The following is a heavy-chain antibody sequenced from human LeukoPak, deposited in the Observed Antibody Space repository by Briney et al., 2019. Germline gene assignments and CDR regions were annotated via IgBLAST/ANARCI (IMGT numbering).Heavy chain of an antibody. CDR1: GYTFTSYY. CDR2: INPSGGST. CDR3: AREGYSRGWYPAFDI. V-gene: IGHV1-46*01. J-gene: IGHJ3*02. Sequence: ASVKVSCKASGYTFTSYYMHWVRQAPGQGLEWMGIINPSGGSTSYAQKFQGRVTMTRDTSTSTVYMERSSLRSEDTAVYYCAREGYSRGWYPAFDIWGQGTMVTVSS. D-gene: IGHD6-19*01.